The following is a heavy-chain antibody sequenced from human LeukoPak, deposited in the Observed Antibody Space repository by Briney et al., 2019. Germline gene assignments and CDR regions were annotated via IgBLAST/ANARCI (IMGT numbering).Heavy chain of an antibody. CDR2: LQLDGSER. CDR1: GFTFIQYW. Sequence: GGSLRLSCVASGFTFIQYWMTWVRQAPGKGLEWVARLQLDGSERNYVGSVEGRCTVFGDNAKSSLFLQMHSLRVEDSAVYYCARGGYNFDYLGQGTLVTVPS. J-gene: IGHJ4*02. CDR3: ARGGYNFDY. V-gene: IGHV3-7*01. D-gene: IGHD5-12*01.